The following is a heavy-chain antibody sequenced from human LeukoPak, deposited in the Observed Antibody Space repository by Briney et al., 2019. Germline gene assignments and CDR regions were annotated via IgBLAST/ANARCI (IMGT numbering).Heavy chain of an antibody. CDR2: INHSGST. V-gene: IGHV4-34*01. D-gene: IGHD3-10*01. J-gene: IGHJ4*02. CDR1: GGSFSGYY. Sequence: SETLSLTCAVYGGSFSGYYWSWIRQPPGKGLEWIGEINHSGSTNYNPSLKSRVTISVDTSKNQFSLKLSSVTAADTAVYYCASITMVRGVKVWGQGTLVTVSS. CDR3: ASITMVRGVKV.